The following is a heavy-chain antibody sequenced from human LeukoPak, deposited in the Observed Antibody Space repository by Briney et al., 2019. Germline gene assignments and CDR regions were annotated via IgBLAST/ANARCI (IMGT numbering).Heavy chain of an antibody. CDR3: AGQYSSSSLNS. D-gene: IGHD6-13*01. CDR2: IYYSGST. Sequence: SETLSLTCTVSGGSISSYYWSWIRQPPGKGLEWIGSIYYSGSTYYNPSLKSRVTISVDTSKNQFSLKLSSVTAADTAVYYCAGQYSSSSLNSWGQGTLVTVSS. V-gene: IGHV4-59*05. CDR1: GGSISSYY. J-gene: IGHJ1*01.